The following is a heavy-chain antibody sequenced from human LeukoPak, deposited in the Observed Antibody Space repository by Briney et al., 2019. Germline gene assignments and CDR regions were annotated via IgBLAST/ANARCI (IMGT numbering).Heavy chain of an antibody. V-gene: IGHV3-11*01. Sequence: GGSLRLSCAASGFTFSDYYMTWIRQAPGKGLEWVSYISSSGSTIYYADSVRGRFIISRDNGKKSLYLQINSLRAEDTAVYYCARGSGSWAGSLDYWAREPWSLSPQ. CDR3: ARGSGSWAGSLDY. J-gene: IGHJ4*02. D-gene: IGHD6-13*01. CDR1: GFTFSDYY. CDR2: ISSSGSTI.